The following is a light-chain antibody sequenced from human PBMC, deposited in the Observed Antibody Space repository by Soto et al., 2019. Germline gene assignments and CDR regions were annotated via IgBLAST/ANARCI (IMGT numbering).Light chain of an antibody. J-gene: IGLJ2*01. Sequence: QAVVTQPPSASGTAGQRVTISCSGSRSNIGKNIVNWYQQLPGTAPKLLIYSNSQRPSGVPDRFSGSKSGTSASLAISGLQSEDEADYYCAAWDDSLIAVVFGGGTKLTVL. CDR1: RSNIGKNI. CDR2: SNS. CDR3: AAWDDSLIAVV. V-gene: IGLV1-44*01.